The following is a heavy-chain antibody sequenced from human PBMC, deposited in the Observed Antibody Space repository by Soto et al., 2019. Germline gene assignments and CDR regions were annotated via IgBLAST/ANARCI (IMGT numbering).Heavy chain of an antibody. V-gene: IGHV1-69*06. Sequence: QVQLVQSGAEVKKPGSSVKVSCKASGGTFSSYAISWVRQAPGQGLEWMGGIIPIFGTANYAQKFQGRVTITADKSTSTAYMELSSLRSEDTALYYCARARITMIVVAREDDAFDIWGQGTMVTVSS. D-gene: IGHD3-22*01. CDR1: GGTFSSYA. J-gene: IGHJ3*02. CDR2: IIPIFGTA. CDR3: ARARITMIVVAREDDAFDI.